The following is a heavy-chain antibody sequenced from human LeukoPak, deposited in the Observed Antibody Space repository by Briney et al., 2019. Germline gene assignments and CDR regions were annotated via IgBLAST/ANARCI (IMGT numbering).Heavy chain of an antibody. CDR2: IYHSGST. D-gene: IGHD2-15*01. Sequence: SETLSLTCTVSGYSISSAYYWGFIRQPPGKGLEWIGSIYHSGSTYYNASLKSRVTISLDTSKNQFSLKLSSVTAADTAVYYCARGYCSGGSCYSFDYWGHGTLVTVSS. CDR3: ARGYCSGGSCYSFDY. J-gene: IGHJ4*01. V-gene: IGHV4-38-2*02. CDR1: GYSISSAYY.